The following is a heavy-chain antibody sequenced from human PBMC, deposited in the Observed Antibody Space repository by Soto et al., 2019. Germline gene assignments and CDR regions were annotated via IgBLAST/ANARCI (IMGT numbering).Heavy chain of an antibody. Sequence: QVQLQQWGAGLLKPSETLSLTCAVYGGSFSGYYWSWIRQPPGKGLEWIGEINHSGSTNYNPSLKSRVTKSVDTSKNQFSLKLSSVTAADTAVYYCARRVAGHAETFDSWGQGTLVTVSS. CDR2: INHSGST. CDR3: ARRVAGHAETFDS. CDR1: GGSFSGYY. V-gene: IGHV4-34*01. D-gene: IGHD6-19*01. J-gene: IGHJ4*02.